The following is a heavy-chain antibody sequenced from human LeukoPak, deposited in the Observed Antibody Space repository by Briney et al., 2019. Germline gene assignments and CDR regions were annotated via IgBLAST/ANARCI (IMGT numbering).Heavy chain of an antibody. J-gene: IGHJ4*02. D-gene: IGHD3-10*01. CDR2: INHSGST. Sequence: PSETLSLTCAVYGGSFSGYYWSWIRQPPGKGLEWIDEINHSGSTNYNPSLTSRVTISVDTSKNQFSLKLSSVTAADTAVYYCERGAHYYGSGSRAIQYWGQGTLVTVSS. CDR3: ERGAHYYGSGSRAIQY. CDR1: GGSFSGYY. V-gene: IGHV4-34*01.